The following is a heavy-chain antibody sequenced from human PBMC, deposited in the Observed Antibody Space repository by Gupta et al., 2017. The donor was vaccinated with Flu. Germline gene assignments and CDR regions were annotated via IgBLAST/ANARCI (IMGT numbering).Heavy chain of an antibody. CDR3: AKEADGGSYPRRYFDY. CDR2: ISGSGGST. Sequence: VQPGGSLRLSCAASGFTFSSYAMSWVRQAPGKGLEWVSAISGSGGSTYYADSVKGRFTISRDNSKNTLYLQMNSLRAEDTAVYYCAKEADGGSYPRRYFDYWGQGTLVTVSS. J-gene: IGHJ4*02. V-gene: IGHV3-23*01. CDR1: GFTFSSYA. D-gene: IGHD1-26*01.